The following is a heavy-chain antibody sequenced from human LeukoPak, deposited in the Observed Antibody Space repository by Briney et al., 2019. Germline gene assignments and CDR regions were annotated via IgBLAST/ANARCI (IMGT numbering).Heavy chain of an antibody. CDR2: ISYDGSNK. D-gene: IGHD5-24*01. CDR3: ARVLKDGYTILDY. J-gene: IGHJ4*02. Sequence: GRSLRLSCAASGSTFSSYAMHWVRQAPGKGLEWVAVISYDGSNKYYADSVKGRFTISRDNSKNTLYLQMNSLRAEDTAVYYCARVLKDGYTILDYWGQGTLVTVSS. CDR1: GSTFSSYA. V-gene: IGHV3-30-3*01.